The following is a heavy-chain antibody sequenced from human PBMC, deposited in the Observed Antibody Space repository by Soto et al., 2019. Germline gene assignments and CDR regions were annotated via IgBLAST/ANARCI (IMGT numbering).Heavy chain of an antibody. V-gene: IGHV6-1*01. D-gene: IGHD3-3*01. CDR3: AREGFWSVYSAYNWFDP. CDR2: TYYRSKWYN. J-gene: IGHJ5*02. Sequence: QTRSLTCAISGDSVSSNSAAWNWIRQSPSRGLEWLGRTYYRSKWYNDYAVSVKSRITINPDTSKNQFSLQLNSVTPEDTAVYYCAREGFWSVYSAYNWFDPWGQGTLVTVSS. CDR1: GDSVSSNSAA.